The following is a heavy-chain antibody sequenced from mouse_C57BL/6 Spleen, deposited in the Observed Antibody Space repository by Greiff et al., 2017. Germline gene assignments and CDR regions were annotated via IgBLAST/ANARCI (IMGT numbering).Heavy chain of an antibody. V-gene: IGHV1-64*01. CDR3: ATLNWAFDY. CDR2: IHPNSGST. CDR1: GYTFTSYW. D-gene: IGHD4-1*01. Sequence: VQLQQPGAELVKPGASVKLSCKASGYTFTSYWMPWVKQRPGQGLEWIGMIHPNSGSTNYNEKFKSKATLTVDKSSSTAYMQLSSLTSEDSAIYYCATLNWAFDYWGQGTTLTVSS. J-gene: IGHJ2*01.